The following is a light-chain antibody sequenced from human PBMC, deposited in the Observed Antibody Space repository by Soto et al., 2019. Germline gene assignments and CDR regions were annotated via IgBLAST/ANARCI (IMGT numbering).Light chain of an antibody. J-gene: IGKJ4*01. CDR1: QNIDTY. V-gene: IGKV3-11*01. CDR3: QQRRIWPLT. CDR2: DAS. Sequence: EVVLTQSPATLSSSPGESVTLSCRASQNIDTYLAWYQQRPGQAPRLLIYDASYRAVGIPSRFSGSGSGTDFTLNISSMEPADFAIYHCQQRRIWPLTFGGGTKVEI.